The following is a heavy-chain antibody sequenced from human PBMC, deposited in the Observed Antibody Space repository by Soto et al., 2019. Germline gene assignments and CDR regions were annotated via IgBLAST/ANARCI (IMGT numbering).Heavy chain of an antibody. CDR2: IYYSGST. J-gene: IGHJ4*02. D-gene: IGHD4-17*01. V-gene: IGHV4-59*08. Sequence: SETLSLTCTVSGDSISSYYWSWIRQPPGKGLQWIGYIYYSGSTNYNPSLKSRVTISVDTSKNQFSLKLSSVTAADTAVYYCARRYGPGFDYWGQGTLVTVSS. CDR3: ARRYGPGFDY. CDR1: GDSISSYY.